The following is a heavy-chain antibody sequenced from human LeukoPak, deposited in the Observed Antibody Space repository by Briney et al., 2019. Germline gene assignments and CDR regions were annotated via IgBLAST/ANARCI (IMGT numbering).Heavy chain of an antibody. CDR2: INHSGST. CDR1: GGSFSGYY. V-gene: IGHV4-34*01. CDR3: ARLWFGEFGRYYYYGMDV. D-gene: IGHD3-10*01. J-gene: IGHJ6*02. Sequence: PSETLSLTCAVYGGSFSGYYWSWIRQPPGKGLEWIGEINHSGSTNYNPSLKSRVTISVDASKNQFSLKLSSVTAADTAVYYCARLWFGEFGRYYYYGMDVWGQGTTVTVSS.